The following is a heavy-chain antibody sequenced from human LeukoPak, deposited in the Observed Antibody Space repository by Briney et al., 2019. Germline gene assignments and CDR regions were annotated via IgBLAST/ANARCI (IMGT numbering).Heavy chain of an antibody. V-gene: IGHV4-4*07. CDR2: IYTSGST. CDR3: ARSLPRAVVVVAATLDTDALDI. D-gene: IGHD2-15*01. CDR1: GGSISSYY. J-gene: IGHJ3*02. Sequence: PSETLSLTCTVSGGSISSYYWSWIRQPAGKGLEWIGRIYTSGSTNYNPSLKSRVTMSVDTSKNQFSLKLSSVTAADTAVYYCARSLPRAVVVVAATLDTDALDIWGQGTMVTVSS.